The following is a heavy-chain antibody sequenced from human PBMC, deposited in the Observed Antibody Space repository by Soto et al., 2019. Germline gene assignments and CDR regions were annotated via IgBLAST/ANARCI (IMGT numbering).Heavy chain of an antibody. Sequence: SETLSLTCTVSGGSTSSDNYWSWIRQPPGKGLEWIGHIYYSGNTDYNPSLKSRLAISIDTSKNQFSLKLSSVTAADTAVYFCAREGGESSDGLYYFDSWGQGSLVTV. D-gene: IGHD3-16*01. V-gene: IGHV4-30-4*01. CDR2: IYYSGNT. CDR1: GGSTSSDNY. J-gene: IGHJ4*02. CDR3: AREGGESSDGLYYFDS.